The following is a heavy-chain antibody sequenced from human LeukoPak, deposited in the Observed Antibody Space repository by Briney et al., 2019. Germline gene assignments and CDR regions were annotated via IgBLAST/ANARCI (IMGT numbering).Heavy chain of an antibody. J-gene: IGHJ4*02. CDR1: GFTFGDYA. CDR3: TRDQTPYY. CDR2: IRSEVYGGTP. V-gene: IGHV3-49*04. Sequence: SGGSLRLSCTTSGFTFGDYAMTWVRQAPGKGLEWVGSIRSEVYGGTPEYAASVKGRFTTSRDGSKGIAYLQMNSLRPEDTAMYYCTRDQTPYYWGQGTLVTVSS.